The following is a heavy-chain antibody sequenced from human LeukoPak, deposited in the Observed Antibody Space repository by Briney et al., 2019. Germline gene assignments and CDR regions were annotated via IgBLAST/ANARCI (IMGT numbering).Heavy chain of an antibody. D-gene: IGHD5-24*01. CDR1: GVTFSSHS. Sequence: GGSLRLSCAASGVTFSSHSMNWVRQAPGKGLEWVSYISSLGSTIYYADSVKGRFTISRDNAKNSLYLQMNSLRAEDTAVYYCARGEQEMATMSIDYWGQGTLVTVSS. J-gene: IGHJ4*02. V-gene: IGHV3-48*01. CDR3: ARGEQEMATMSIDY. CDR2: ISSLGSTI.